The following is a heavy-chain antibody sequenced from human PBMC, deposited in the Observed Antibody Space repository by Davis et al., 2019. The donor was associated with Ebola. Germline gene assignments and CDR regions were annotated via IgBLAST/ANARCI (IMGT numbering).Heavy chain of an antibody. V-gene: IGHV1-18*01. J-gene: IGHJ4*02. D-gene: IGHD3-10*01. CDR2: IGGLHGNT. CDR1: GYTFTTYG. Sequence: ASVKVSCKASGYTFTTYGISWVRQAPGQGLEWMGWIGGLHGNTNYAQKLQGRVTMTTDTSTSTAYMELRSLTSDDTAVYYCARLYGYGSGNPIDYWGQGTLVTVSS. CDR3: ARLYGYGSGNPIDY.